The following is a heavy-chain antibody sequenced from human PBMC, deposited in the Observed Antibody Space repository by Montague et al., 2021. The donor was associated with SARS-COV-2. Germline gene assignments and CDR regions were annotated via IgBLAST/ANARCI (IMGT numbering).Heavy chain of an antibody. D-gene: IGHD3-16*01. J-gene: IGHJ4*02. CDR2: IKEDGGEL. V-gene: IGHV3-7*05. CDR3: ARDAPLSASGWGY. CDR1: GFTFSNYW. Sequence: SLRLSCAASGFTFSNYWMSWVRQAPGKGLEWVANIKEDGGELHYXDSVKGRFTISRDNAKKSLYLQMNSLRAEDTAVYFCARDAPLSASGWGYWGQGTLVTVSS.